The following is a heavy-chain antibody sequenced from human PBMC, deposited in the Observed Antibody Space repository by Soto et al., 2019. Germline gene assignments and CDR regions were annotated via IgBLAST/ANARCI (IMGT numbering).Heavy chain of an antibody. J-gene: IGHJ4*02. CDR1: GYTFTSYG. CDR2: ISAYNGNT. CDR3: ARDVPDIVVVPAAMLFDY. D-gene: IGHD2-2*01. V-gene: IGHV1-18*01. Sequence: GASVKVSCTASGYTFTSYGISWVRQAPGQGLEWMGWISAYNGNTNYAQKLQGRVTMTTDTSTSTAYMELRSLRSDDTAVYYCARDVPDIVVVPAAMLFDYWGQGTLVTVS.